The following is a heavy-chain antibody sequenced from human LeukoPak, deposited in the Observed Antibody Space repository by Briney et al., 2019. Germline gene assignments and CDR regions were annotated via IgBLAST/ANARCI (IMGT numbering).Heavy chain of an antibody. CDR2: MNPNSANT. J-gene: IGHJ6*03. V-gene: IGHV1-8*01. CDR1: GYTFTSYD. Sequence: ASVMVSCKASGYTFTSYDINWVRQAPGQGPEWRGWMNPNSANTGYAQKFQGRVTMTRNTSISTAYMELSSLTSEDTAVYYCARRYKNVVVPGYYMDVWGKGTTVTVSS. D-gene: IGHD2/OR15-2a*01. CDR3: ARRYKNVVVPGYYMDV.